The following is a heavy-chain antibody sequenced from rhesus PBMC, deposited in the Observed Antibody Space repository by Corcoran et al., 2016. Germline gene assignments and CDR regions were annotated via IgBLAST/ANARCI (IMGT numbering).Heavy chain of an antibody. CDR2: INGNSGST. CDR3: ARVLYYNIWTGYYPKYFDY. J-gene: IGHJ4*01. CDR1: GGSFSSYW. Sequence: QVQLQESGPGLVKPSETLSLTCAVSGGSFSSYWWSWIRQPPGKGLEWIGGINGNSGSTNYNPSLKSRVTISKDASKNQFSLKLSSVTAADTAVYYCARVLYYNIWTGYYPKYFDYWGQGVLVTVSS. V-gene: IGHV4-80*01. D-gene: IGHD3-3*01.